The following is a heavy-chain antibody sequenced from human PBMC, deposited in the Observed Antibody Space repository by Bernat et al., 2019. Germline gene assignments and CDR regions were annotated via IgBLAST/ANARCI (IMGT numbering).Heavy chain of an antibody. CDR3: ARGWGTIFGVVY. Sequence: QVQLVESGGGVVQPGRSLRLSCAASGFTFSSYGMHWVRQAPGKGLEWVAVIWYDGSNKYYADSVKGRFTISRDNSKNTLYLQMNSARAEDTAVYYCARGWGTIFGVVYWGQGTLVTVSS. CDR1: GFTFSSYG. D-gene: IGHD3-3*01. V-gene: IGHV3-33*01. CDR2: IWYDGSNK. J-gene: IGHJ4*02.